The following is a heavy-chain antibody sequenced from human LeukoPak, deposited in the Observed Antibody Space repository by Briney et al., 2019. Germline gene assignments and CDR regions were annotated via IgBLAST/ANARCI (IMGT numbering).Heavy chain of an antibody. CDR1: GYSISSGYY. CDR3: ARDYINCSGGSCYSEGFDY. D-gene: IGHD2-15*01. CDR2: IYHSGST. J-gene: IGHJ4*02. V-gene: IGHV4-38-2*02. Sequence: SETLSLTCTVSGYSISSGYYWGWIRQPPGKGLEWIGSIYHSGSTYYNPSLKSRVTISVDTSKNQFSLKLSSVTAADTAVYYCARDYINCSGGSCYSEGFDYWGQGTLVTVSS.